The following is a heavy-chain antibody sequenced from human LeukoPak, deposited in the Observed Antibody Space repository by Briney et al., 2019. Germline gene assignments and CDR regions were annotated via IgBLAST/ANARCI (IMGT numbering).Heavy chain of an antibody. CDR1: GGSMNSYY. V-gene: IGHV4-59*01. CDR2: IYYSGNT. D-gene: IGHD2-15*01. CDR3: ARAALGYCSGGTCYSSWYFDL. J-gene: IGHJ2*01. Sequence: SETLSLTCTVSGGSMNSYYWTWIRQPPGKGLEWIGYIYYSGNTGYNPSLKSRVTMSVDTSKSQFSLKLSSMTAADTAVYYCARAALGYCSGGTCYSSWYFDLWGRGTLVTVSS.